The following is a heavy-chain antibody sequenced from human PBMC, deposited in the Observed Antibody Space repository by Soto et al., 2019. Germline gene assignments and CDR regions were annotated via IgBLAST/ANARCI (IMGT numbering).Heavy chain of an antibody. V-gene: IGHV3-9*01. J-gene: IGHJ6*02. D-gene: IGHD3-22*01. CDR1: GFTFDDYA. Sequence: DVKLVESGGGLVQPGRSLRLSCAASGFTFDDYAMHWVRQAPGKGLEWVSGISWDSGTVDYADSVKGRFTISRDNAKNSLYLQKNSLRVEDTALYYCARVQSCIYYGSRHYFYGMDVWGQGTMVTVSS. CDR3: ARVQSCIYYGSRHYFYGMDV. CDR2: ISWDSGTV.